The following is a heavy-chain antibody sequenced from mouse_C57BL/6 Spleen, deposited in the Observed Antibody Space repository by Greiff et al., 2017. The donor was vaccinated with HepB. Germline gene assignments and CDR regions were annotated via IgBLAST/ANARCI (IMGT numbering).Heavy chain of an antibody. Sequence: EVQRVESGPELVKPGASVKIPCKASGYTFTDYNMDWVKQSHGKSLEWIGDINPNNGGTIYNQKFKGKATLTVDKSSSTAYMELRSLTSEDTAVYYCAANCVFSWFAYWGQGTLVTVSA. CDR1: GYTFTDYN. CDR2: INPNNGGT. CDR3: AANCVFSWFAY. D-gene: IGHD4-1*01. J-gene: IGHJ3*01. V-gene: IGHV1-18*01.